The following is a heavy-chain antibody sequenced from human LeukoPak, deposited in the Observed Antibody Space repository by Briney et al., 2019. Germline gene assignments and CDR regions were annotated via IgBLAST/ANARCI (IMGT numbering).Heavy chain of an antibody. CDR2: ISSSSSTI. D-gene: IGHD3-22*01. V-gene: IGHV3-48*01. Sequence: GGSLRLSCAASGFTFSSYSMNWVRQAPGKGLEWVSYISSSSSTIYYSDSVKGRFTISRDNANNSLYLQMNSLRAEDTAVYYCARWVDYYDCSGYYRYYFDYWGQGTLVTVSS. CDR1: GFTFSSYS. CDR3: ARWVDYYDCSGYYRYYFDY. J-gene: IGHJ4*02.